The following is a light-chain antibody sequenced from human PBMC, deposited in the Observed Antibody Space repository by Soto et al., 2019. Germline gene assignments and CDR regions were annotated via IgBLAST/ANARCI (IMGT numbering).Light chain of an antibody. CDR2: RAS. CDR3: QYFGRR. Sequence: EIVMTQSPATLSVSPGERATLSCRASQSVNSNLAWYQQKPGQAPRLLIYRASTRATGIPDRFSGSGSGTDFTLTISRLEPADFAVYYCQYFGRRLGQGTKVDIK. V-gene: IGKV3-15*01. CDR1: QSVNSN. J-gene: IGKJ1*01.